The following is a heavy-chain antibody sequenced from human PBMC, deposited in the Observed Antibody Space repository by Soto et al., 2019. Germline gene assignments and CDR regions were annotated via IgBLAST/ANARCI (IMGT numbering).Heavy chain of an antibody. V-gene: IGHV3-64*01. J-gene: IGHJ4*02. Sequence: EVQLVESGGYLVQPGGSLRLSCAASGFTFSGYSMHWVRQAPGQGLEYVSAISGDGNAFYANSARDRFTISRDNSKNTLFLQMGRLRHEDTAMYFCVRVGSGYDYWGQGTLVIVAS. D-gene: IGHD1-26*01. CDR1: GFTFSGYS. CDR2: ISGDGNA. CDR3: VRVGSGYDY.